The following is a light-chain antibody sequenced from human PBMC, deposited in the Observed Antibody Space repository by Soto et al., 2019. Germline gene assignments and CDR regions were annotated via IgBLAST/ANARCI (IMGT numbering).Light chain of an antibody. CDR1: SSDVGGYKY. Sequence: QSALTQPRSVSGSPGQSVTISCTGTSSDVGGYKYVSWYQQHPGKVPKLIIYDVSQRPSGVPDRFSGSKSGNTASLTISGLQAEDESDYYCCSYAGSYSDVFGTGTKVTVL. CDR2: DVS. V-gene: IGLV2-11*01. CDR3: CSYAGSYSDV. J-gene: IGLJ1*01.